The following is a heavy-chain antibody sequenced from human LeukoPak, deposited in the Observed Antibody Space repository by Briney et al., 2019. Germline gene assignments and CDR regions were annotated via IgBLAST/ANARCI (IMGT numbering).Heavy chain of an antibody. CDR2: ISYDGSNK. CDR1: GFTFSSYA. Sequence: GGSLRLSCAASGFTFSSYAMHWVRQAPGKGLEWVAVISYDGSNKYYADSVKGRFTISRDNSKNTLYLQTNSLRAEDTAVYYCARDSSSGWYYFDYWGQGTLVTVSS. J-gene: IGHJ4*02. V-gene: IGHV3-30-3*01. CDR3: ARDSSSGWYYFDY. D-gene: IGHD6-19*01.